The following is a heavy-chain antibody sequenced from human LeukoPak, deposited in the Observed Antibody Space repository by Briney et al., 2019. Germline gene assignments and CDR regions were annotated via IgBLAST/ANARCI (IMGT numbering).Heavy chain of an antibody. D-gene: IGHD6-19*01. CDR1: GGSISSGGYS. J-gene: IGHJ4*02. CDR3: ARDKVSGWIDY. V-gene: IGHV4-30-2*01. CDR2: IYHSGST. Sequence: SETLSLTCAVSGGSISSGGYSWSWIRQPPGKGLEWIGYIYHSGSTYYNPSLKSRVTISVDTSKNQFSLNLRSVTAADTAVYYCARDKVSGWIDYWGQGTLVTVSS.